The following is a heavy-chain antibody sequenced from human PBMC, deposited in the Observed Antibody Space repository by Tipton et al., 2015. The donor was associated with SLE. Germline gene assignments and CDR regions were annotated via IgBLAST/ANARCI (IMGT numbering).Heavy chain of an antibody. V-gene: IGHV4-59*01. CDR2: IYYSGST. J-gene: IGHJ3*02. CDR3: ARVVSDAFDI. Sequence: TLSLTCTVSGGSISSYYWSWIRQPPGKGLEWIGYIYYSGSTNYNPSLKSRVTISVDTSKNQYSLKLSSVTAADTAVYYCARVVSDAFDIWGQGTMVTVSS. D-gene: IGHD3-16*01. CDR1: GGSISSYY.